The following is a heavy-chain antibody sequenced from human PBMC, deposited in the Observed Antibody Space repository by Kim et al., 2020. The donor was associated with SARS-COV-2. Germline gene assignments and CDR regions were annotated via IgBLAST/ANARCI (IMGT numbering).Heavy chain of an antibody. CDR2: IYYSGST. CDR3: ARLAIVVADLDY. J-gene: IGHJ4*02. V-gene: IGHV4-39*01. Sequence: SETLSLTCTVSGGSISSSSYYWGWIRQPPGKGLEWIGSIYYSGSTYYNPSLKSRVTISVDTSKNQFSLKLSSVTAADTAVYYCARLAIVVADLDYWGQGTLVTVSS. D-gene: IGHD6-19*01. CDR1: GGSISSSSYY.